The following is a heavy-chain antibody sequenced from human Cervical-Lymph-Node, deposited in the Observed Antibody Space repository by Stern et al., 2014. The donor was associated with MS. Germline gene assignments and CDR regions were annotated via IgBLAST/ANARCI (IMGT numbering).Heavy chain of an antibody. CDR3: ARTTIKWFDP. V-gene: IGHV4-59*01. J-gene: IGHJ5*02. CDR1: GGSISSYY. CDR2: IYYSGSA. Sequence: QLQLQESGPGLVKPSETLSLTCTVSGGSISSYYWSWIRQPPGKALEWIGYIYYSGSANYNPSLKSRVTISVDTSKNQFSLKMRSVTAADTAVYFCARTTIKWFDPWGQGTLVTVSS. D-gene: IGHD4-11*01.